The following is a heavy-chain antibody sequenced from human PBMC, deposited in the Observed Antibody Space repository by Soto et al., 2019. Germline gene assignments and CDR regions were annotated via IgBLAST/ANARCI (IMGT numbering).Heavy chain of an antibody. CDR1: GFTFSDYY. CDR3: ARSGDNYNVLDY. CDR2: ISNSVTFT. Sequence: PGGSLRLSCEGSGFTFSDYYMSWIRQAPGRGLEWISYISNSVTFTRYSDSVKGRFSISRDNTKNFLYLQMNSLRAEDTAVYYCARSGDNYNVLDYWGQGTPVTVSS. V-gene: IGHV3-11*06. D-gene: IGHD3-10*02. J-gene: IGHJ4*02.